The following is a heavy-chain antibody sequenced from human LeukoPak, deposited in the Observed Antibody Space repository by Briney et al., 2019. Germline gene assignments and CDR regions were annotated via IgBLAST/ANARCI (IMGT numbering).Heavy chain of an antibody. CDR1: GASISSWY. CDR3: ARETMLAGFASGLGFNY. D-gene: IGHD6-19*01. Sequence: SETQSLTCTVAGASISSWYWSWLRQPPGKGLEWIGNIHGSGYTNYNPSLKSRLSMSLDTSRNQFSLNLTSVTAADTATYYCARETMLAGFASGLGFNYWGQGILVIVSS. V-gene: IGHV4-59*01. J-gene: IGHJ4*02. CDR2: IHGSGYT.